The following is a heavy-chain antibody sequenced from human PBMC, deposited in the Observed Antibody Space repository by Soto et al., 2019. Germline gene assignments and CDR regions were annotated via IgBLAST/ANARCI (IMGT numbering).Heavy chain of an antibody. J-gene: IGHJ4*02. V-gene: IGHV3-23*01. CDR2: IGGSGVEA. CDR3: APR. CDR1: GLTFASYA. Sequence: VGSLRLSSEVSGLTFASYAMYWVRQTPRRGPKWFPDIGGSGVEATYADSEQSRFTISRDNSQNTLFLQMDNLNVEETATYYCAPRGGQG.